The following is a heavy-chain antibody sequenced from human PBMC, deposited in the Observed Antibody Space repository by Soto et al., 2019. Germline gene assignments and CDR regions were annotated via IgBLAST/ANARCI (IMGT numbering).Heavy chain of an antibody. CDR2: ISGSGGST. CDR1: GFTLSSYV. J-gene: IGHJ4*02. Sequence: EVQLLESGGGLVQPGGSLRLSCAASGFTLSSYVMSWVRQAPGKGLEWVSAISGSGGSTYYADSVKGRFTISRDNSKNTLYLQMNSLRAEDTAVYYCARPTTVIYFDYWDQGTLVTVSS. D-gene: IGHD4-17*01. V-gene: IGHV3-23*01. CDR3: ARPTTVIYFDY.